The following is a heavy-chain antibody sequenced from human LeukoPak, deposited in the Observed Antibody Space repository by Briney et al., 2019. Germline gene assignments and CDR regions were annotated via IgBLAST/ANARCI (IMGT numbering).Heavy chain of an antibody. V-gene: IGHV3-15*01. CDR1: GFTFSSYS. Sequence: GGSLRLSCAASGFTFSSYSMNWVRQAPGKGLEWVGRIKSKTDGGTTDYAAPVKGRFTISRDDSKNTLYLQMNSLKTEDTAVYYCTTVVVTAITLFDIWGQGTMVTVSS. J-gene: IGHJ3*02. CDR2: IKSKTDGGTT. CDR3: TTVVVTAITLFDI. D-gene: IGHD2-21*02.